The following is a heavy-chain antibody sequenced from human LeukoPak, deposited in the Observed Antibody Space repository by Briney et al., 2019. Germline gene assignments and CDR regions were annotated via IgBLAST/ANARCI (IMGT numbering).Heavy chain of an antibody. J-gene: IGHJ4*02. CDR1: GFTFSNYA. CDR2: ISTSGDNT. D-gene: IGHD5-12*01. Sequence: GGSLRLSCAASGFTFSNYAMSWVRQAPGKGLEWVSTISTSGDNTYFADSVKGRFTISRDISKNTLYLQMNSLRAEDTAVYYCAKDQSWDSGYVFDYWSQGTLVTVSS. V-gene: IGHV3-23*01. CDR3: AKDQSWDSGYVFDY.